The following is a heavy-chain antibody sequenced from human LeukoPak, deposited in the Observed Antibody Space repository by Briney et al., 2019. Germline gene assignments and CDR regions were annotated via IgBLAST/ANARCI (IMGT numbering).Heavy chain of an antibody. Sequence: PGRSLRLSCAASGFTFSSYGMHWVRQAPGKGLEWVAVISYDGSNKYYADSVKGRFTISRDNSKNTLYLQMNSLRAEDTAVYYCARAPDYGGNSYAFDIWGQGTMVTVSS. CDR2: ISYDGSNK. V-gene: IGHV3-30*03. CDR3: ARAPDYGGNSYAFDI. D-gene: IGHD4-23*01. J-gene: IGHJ3*02. CDR1: GFTFSSYG.